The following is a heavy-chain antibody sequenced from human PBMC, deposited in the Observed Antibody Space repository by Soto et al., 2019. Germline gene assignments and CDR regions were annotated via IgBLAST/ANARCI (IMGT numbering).Heavy chain of an antibody. V-gene: IGHV3-30*09. CDR2: ISYDGNNE. J-gene: IGHJ5*02. Sequence: QVQMVESGGGLVQPGRSLRLTCTASGFNFNRFAIHWVRQAPGKGLEWVAVISYDGNNEYVAVPLRDRFAISRDNSQNTLFLQIDDVRVENTSRYYCARDPATPNWPGSEYHWGQGSLVIVSS. CDR3: ARDPATPNWPGSEYH. D-gene: IGHD1-1*01. CDR1: GFNFNRFA.